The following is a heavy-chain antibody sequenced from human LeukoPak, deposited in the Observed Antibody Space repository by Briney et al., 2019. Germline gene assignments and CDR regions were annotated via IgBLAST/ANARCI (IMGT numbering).Heavy chain of an antibody. CDR2: IIPISGTT. V-gene: IGHV1-69*05. J-gene: IGHJ6*03. D-gene: IGHD6-13*01. CDR3: ASRFTARQLVPADYYHMDV. CDR1: GVSFRDYT. Sequence: ASVKVSCKASGVSFRDYTINWVRQAPGQGLEWMGAIIPISGTTNYAQRLQGRVTLTMDDSATTAFMEMSSLRSEDTAVYYCASRFTARQLVPADYYHMDVWGKGTTVFVSS.